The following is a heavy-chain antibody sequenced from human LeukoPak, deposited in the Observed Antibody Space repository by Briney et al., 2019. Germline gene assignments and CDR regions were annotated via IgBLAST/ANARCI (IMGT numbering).Heavy chain of an antibody. V-gene: IGHV3-23*01. CDR1: GFTFYTYA. Sequence: GGSLRLSCAASGFTFYTYAMSWVRQAPGKGLEWVSGISTSGDSTYYADSVEGRFTISRDNSKNTLYLEMNSLRAEDTAVYYCAKERIQLWSRYFDYWGQGTLVTVSS. CDR3: AKERIQLWSRYFDY. CDR2: ISTSGDST. J-gene: IGHJ4*02. D-gene: IGHD5-18*01.